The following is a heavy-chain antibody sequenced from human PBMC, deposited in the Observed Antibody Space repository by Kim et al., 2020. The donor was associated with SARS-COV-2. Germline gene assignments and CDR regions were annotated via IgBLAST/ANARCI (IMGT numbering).Heavy chain of an antibody. V-gene: IGHV3-11*01. CDR2: ISSSVSTI. CDR3: ARDSTIYGSGSYYYYYGMDV. CDR1: GFTFSDYY. Sequence: GGSLRLSCAASGFTFSDYYMSWIRQAPGKGLEWVSYISSSVSTIYYADSVKGRFTISRDNAKNSLYLQMNSLRAEDTAVYYCARDSTIYGSGSYYYYYGMDVWGQGTTVTVSS. J-gene: IGHJ6*02. D-gene: IGHD3-10*01.